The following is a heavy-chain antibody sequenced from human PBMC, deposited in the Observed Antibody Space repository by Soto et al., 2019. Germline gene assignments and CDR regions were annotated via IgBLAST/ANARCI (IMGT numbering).Heavy chain of an antibody. CDR1: GYTFTFYY. CDR3: ARGSEVASRQLFDF. Sequence: QVQLVQSGAEVRKPGASVRISCKASGYTFTFYYIHWVRQAPGQGLEWMGTVNPSYGDTAYSQKFQARVTLTRDTSATTVYMELSSLRSEDTAVYFCARGSEVASRQLFDFWGQGSLVSVSS. V-gene: IGHV1-46*01. J-gene: IGHJ5*01. D-gene: IGHD6-6*01. CDR2: VNPSYGDT.